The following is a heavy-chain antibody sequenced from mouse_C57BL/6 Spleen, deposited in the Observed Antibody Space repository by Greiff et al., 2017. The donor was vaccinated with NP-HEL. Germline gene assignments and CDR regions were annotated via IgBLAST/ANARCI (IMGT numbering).Heavy chain of an antibody. D-gene: IGHD2-3*01. Sequence: EVKLEESGGGLVQPGGSLKLSCAASGIAFSRYWMSWVRRAPGQGLEWIGEINPDSGTINYAPSLKDKFILSRDNAKSTLYLQMSKVRSEDTALYYCARRMTFYDGYYEYFDVWGTGTTVTVSS. J-gene: IGHJ1*03. V-gene: IGHV4-1*01. CDR2: INPDSGTI. CDR1: GIAFSRYW. CDR3: ARRMTFYDGYYEYFDV.